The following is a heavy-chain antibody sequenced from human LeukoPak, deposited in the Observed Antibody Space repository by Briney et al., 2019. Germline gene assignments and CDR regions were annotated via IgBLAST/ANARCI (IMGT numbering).Heavy chain of an antibody. V-gene: IGHV4-59*12. J-gene: IGHJ4*02. CDR2: IYYSGST. Sequence: SETLSLTFTVSGGSISSYYWSWIRQPPGKGLEWIGYIYYSGSTNYNPSLKSRVTISVDTSKNQVSLQLNSVTPEDTAVYYCARDRNFGGDYNTIDSWGQGTLVTVSS. CDR1: GGSISSYY. D-gene: IGHD2/OR15-2a*01. CDR3: ARDRNFGGDYNTIDS.